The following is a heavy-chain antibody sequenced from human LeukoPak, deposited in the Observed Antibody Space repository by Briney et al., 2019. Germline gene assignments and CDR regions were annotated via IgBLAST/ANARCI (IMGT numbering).Heavy chain of an antibody. Sequence: SETLSLTCTVSGGSISSYYWSWIRQPPGKGLEWIGYIYYSGSTYYNPSLKSRVTISVDTSKNQFSLKLSSVTAADTAVYYCARGAGLDPWGQGTLVTVSS. V-gene: IGHV4-30-4*01. J-gene: IGHJ5*02. CDR2: IYYSGST. CDR1: GGSISSYY. CDR3: ARGAGLDP.